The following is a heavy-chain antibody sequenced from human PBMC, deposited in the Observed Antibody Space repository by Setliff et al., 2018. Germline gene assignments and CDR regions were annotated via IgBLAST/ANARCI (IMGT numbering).Heavy chain of an antibody. CDR2: IIPFFGTA. CDR3: AKSMTTVTTGGNEAFDI. J-gene: IGHJ3*02. D-gene: IGHD4-17*01. V-gene: IGHV1-69*13. CDR1: GGTFSSSA. Sequence: SVKVSCKASGGTFSSSAISWVRQAPGQGLEWVGRIIPFFGTANSAQKFQGRVTITAGESATTAYMELSSLRAEDTAVYYCAKSMTTVTTGGNEAFDIWGQGTMVTVSS.